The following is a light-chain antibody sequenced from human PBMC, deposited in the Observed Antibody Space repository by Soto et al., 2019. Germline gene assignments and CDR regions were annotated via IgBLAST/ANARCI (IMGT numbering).Light chain of an antibody. CDR2: GVS. V-gene: IGLV1-40*01. CDR1: SSNIGADYD. J-gene: IGLJ1*01. CDR3: CSYAGGPEV. Sequence: QSVLTQPPSVSGAPGQRVTISCTGSSSNIGADYDVHWYQQKPGKAPKLIIYGVSRWPSGVPNRFSGSKSGNRASLTISGLQAEDEGDYYCCSYAGGPEVFGTGTKVTVL.